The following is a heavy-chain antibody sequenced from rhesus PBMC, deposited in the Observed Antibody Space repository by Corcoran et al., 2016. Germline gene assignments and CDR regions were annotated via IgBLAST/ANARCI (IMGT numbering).Heavy chain of an antibody. V-gene: IGHV4-106*01. J-gene: IGHJ5-1*01. CDR2: IYGSGGGT. CDR3: ARDQNGFDV. CDR1: GGSISDDYY. Sequence: QVQLQESGPGLVKPSETLSLTCAVSGGSISDDYYWSWIRQPPGKGLEWIGYIYGSGGGTNYNPSLMIPVTISIDTSKNQFSLKLSSVTAADTAVYYCARDQNGFDVWGPGVLVTVSS.